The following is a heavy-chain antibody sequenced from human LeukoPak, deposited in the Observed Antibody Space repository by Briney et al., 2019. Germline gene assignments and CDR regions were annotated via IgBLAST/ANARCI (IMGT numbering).Heavy chain of an antibody. D-gene: IGHD5-12*01. V-gene: IGHV4-39*01. J-gene: IGHJ4*02. CDR1: GGSISSSSYY. Sequence: SETLSLTCTVSGGSISSSSYYWGWIRQPPGKGLEWIGSIYYSGSTYYNPSLKSRVTISVDTSKNQFSLKLSSVTAADTAVYYCARHMGVGGDGGYDRPFDYWGLGTLVTVSS. CDR3: ARHMGVGGDGGYDRPFDY. CDR2: IYYSGST.